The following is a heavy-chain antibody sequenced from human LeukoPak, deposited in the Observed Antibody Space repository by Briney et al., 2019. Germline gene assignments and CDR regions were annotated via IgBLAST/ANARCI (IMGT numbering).Heavy chain of an antibody. D-gene: IGHD2-21*02. Sequence: GGSLRLSCAASGFTFSSYSMNWVRQAPGKGLEWVSYLSSSSNTIYYADSVKGRFTISRDNAKNSLYLQMNSLRAEDTAVYYCARDTDQYCGRDCYVDYWGQGTLVTVSS. CDR3: ARDTDQYCGRDCYVDY. V-gene: IGHV3-48*01. CDR1: GFTFSSYS. CDR2: LSSSSNTI. J-gene: IGHJ4*02.